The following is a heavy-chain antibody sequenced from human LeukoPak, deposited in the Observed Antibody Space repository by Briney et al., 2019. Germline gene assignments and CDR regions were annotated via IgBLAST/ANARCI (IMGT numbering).Heavy chain of an antibody. Sequence: GGSLRLSCAASGFSLSTYSMNWVRQAPGKGLEWVSSISSTGSYIYYADSVKGRFTISRDNAKHSLYLQMDSLRAEDTALYYCARDGGSSGWPIDFWGQGTLVTVSS. V-gene: IGHV3-21*01. CDR2: ISSTGSYI. D-gene: IGHD6-19*01. CDR3: ARDGGSSGWPIDF. J-gene: IGHJ4*02. CDR1: GFSLSTYS.